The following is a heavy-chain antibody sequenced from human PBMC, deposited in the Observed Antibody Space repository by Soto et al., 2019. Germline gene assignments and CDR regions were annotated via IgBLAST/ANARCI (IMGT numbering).Heavy chain of an antibody. V-gene: IGHV3-30-3*01. D-gene: IGHD2-2*01. CDR1: GFTFSSYA. CDR2: ISYDGNNK. J-gene: IGHJ5*02. CDR3: ARAPRTDIVLVPDAPFDP. Sequence: QVPLVESGGGVVQPGRSLRLSCAASGFTFSSYAMHWVRQAPGKGLEWVAVISYDGNNKYYADSVKGRFTISRDNSKNTLYLQMNSLRVEDTAVYYCARAPRTDIVLVPDAPFDPWGQGTLVTVSS.